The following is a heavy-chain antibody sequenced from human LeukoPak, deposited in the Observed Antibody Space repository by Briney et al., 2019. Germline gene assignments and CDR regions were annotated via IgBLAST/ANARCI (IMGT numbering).Heavy chain of an antibody. CDR3: ARGRRVTALDY. CDR1: GGSISSSSYY. V-gene: IGHV4-39*07. J-gene: IGHJ4*02. Sequence: SETLSLTCTVSGGSISSSSYYWGWIRQPPGKGLEWIGEINHSGSTNYNPSLKSRVTISVDTSKNQFSLKLSSVTAADTAVYYCARGRRVTALDYWGQGTLVTVSS. CDR2: INHSGST. D-gene: IGHD2-21*02.